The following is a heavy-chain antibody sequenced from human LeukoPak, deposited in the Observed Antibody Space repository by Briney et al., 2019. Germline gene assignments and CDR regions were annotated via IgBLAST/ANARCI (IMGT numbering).Heavy chain of an antibody. CDR3: AKDGTTETTNYYYAMDV. CDR1: GFTSSSYE. D-gene: IGHD4-17*01. CDR2: ISISGSTT. J-gene: IGHJ6*02. Sequence: PGGSLRLSCAAAGFTSSSYEMNWVRQAPGKGLEWVSYISISGSTTYYADSVKGRFTISRDDAKNSLYLQMNSLRAEDTATYYCAKDGTTETTNYYYAMDVWGQGTTVTVSS. V-gene: IGHV3-48*03.